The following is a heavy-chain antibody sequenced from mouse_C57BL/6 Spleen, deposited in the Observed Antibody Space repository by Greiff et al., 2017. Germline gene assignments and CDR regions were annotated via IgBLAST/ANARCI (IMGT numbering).Heavy chain of an antibody. D-gene: IGHD1-1*01. CDR1: GFSFNTYA. J-gene: IGHJ1*03. CDR3: VRRGYYGSSRYFDV. V-gene: IGHV10-1*01. CDR2: IRSKSNNYAT. Sequence: EVQLVESGGGLVQPKGSLKLSCAASGFSFNTYAMNWVRQAPGKGLEWVARIRSKSNNYATYYADSVKDRFTISRDDSESMLYLQMNNLKTEDTAMYYCVRRGYYGSSRYFDVWGTGTTVTVSS.